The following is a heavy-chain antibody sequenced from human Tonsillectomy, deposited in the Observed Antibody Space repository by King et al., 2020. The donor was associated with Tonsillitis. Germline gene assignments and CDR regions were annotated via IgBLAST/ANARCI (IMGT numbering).Heavy chain of an antibody. CDR2: IKQDGSEK. Sequence: VQLVESGGGLVQPGGSLRLSCAASGFTFSSYWMSWVRQAPGKGLEWVANIKQDGSEKYYVDSVKGRFTISRDNAKNSLYLQMNSLRAEDTAVYYCARDVTVTGAYYYYYYMDVWGKGTTVTVSS. CDR3: ARDVTVTGAYYYYYYMDV. V-gene: IGHV3-7*03. CDR1: GFTFSSYW. J-gene: IGHJ6*03. D-gene: IGHD4-17*01.